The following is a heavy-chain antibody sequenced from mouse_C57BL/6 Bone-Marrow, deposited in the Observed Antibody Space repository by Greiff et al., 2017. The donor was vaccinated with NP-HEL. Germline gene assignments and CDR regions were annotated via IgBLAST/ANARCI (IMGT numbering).Heavy chain of an antibody. CDR2: IWSGGST. CDR1: GFSLTSYG. CDR3: ATPIYYDYGAMDY. D-gene: IGHD2-4*01. V-gene: IGHV2-2*01. J-gene: IGHJ4*01. Sequence: QVHVKQSGPGLVQPSQSLSITCTVSGFSLTSYGVHWVRQSPGKGLEWLGVIWSGGSTDYNAAFISRLSISKDNSKSQVFFKMNSLQADDTAIYYCATPIYYDYGAMDYWGQGTSVTVSS.